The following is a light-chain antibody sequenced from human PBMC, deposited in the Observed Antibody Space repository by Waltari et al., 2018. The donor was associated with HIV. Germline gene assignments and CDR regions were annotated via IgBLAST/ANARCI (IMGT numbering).Light chain of an antibody. V-gene: IGKV2-28*01. Sequence: EIVMTQSPLSLPVSPGEPASISCRSSQSLLHSNGYHNLDWYLQKLGQSPQLLIYLVSKLASGVPDRFSDSGSGTDFTLKISRVEAEDVGVYYCMQSRQTPLTFGQGTKVEIK. CDR2: LVS. CDR1: QSLLHSNGYHN. CDR3: MQSRQTPLT. J-gene: IGKJ1*01.